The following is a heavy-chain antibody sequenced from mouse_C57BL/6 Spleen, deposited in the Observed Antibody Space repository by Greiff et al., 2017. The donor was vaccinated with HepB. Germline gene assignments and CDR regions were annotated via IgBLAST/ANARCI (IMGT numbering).Heavy chain of an antibody. CDR1: GFTFSSYA. CDR3: ARGGP. Sequence: EVQLVESGGGLVKPGGSLKLSCAASGFTFSSYAMSWVRQTPEKRLEWVATISDGGSYTYYPDNVKGRFTISRDDAKNNLYLQMSHLKSEDTAMYYCARGGPWGQWTLVTVSA. CDR2: ISDGGSYT. V-gene: IGHV5-4*01. J-gene: IGHJ3*01.